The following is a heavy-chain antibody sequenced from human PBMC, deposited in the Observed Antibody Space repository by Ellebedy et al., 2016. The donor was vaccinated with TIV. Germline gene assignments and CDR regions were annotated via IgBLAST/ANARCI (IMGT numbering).Heavy chain of an antibody. CDR2: LNGDGTST. J-gene: IGHJ3*01. Sequence: GESLKISCAASGFTFGMYWMYWVRQSPEKGLVWVSRLNGDGTSTAYADSVKGRFTISRDNAKNTLYLQMNSLRAEDTAVYYCARALYRSISSTDVFDVWGQGTLVTVSS. D-gene: IGHD6-19*01. V-gene: IGHV3-74*03. CDR3: ARALYRSISSTDVFDV. CDR1: GFTFGMYW.